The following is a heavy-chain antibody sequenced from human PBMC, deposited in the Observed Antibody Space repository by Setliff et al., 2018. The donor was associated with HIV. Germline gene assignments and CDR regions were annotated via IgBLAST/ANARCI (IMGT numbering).Heavy chain of an antibody. CDR3: AKDRGSGYYSPSDY. CDR2: ISGSGTTT. Sequence: TGGSLRLSCAASGFTFDDYAVTWVRQAPGKGLDYVSAISGSGTTTYYADSVRGRFTISRDNSKSTLYLQMNSLRAEDTAVYYCAKDRGSGYYSPSDYWGQGTLVTVSS. CDR1: GFTFDDYA. D-gene: IGHD3-22*01. V-gene: IGHV3-23*01. J-gene: IGHJ4*02.